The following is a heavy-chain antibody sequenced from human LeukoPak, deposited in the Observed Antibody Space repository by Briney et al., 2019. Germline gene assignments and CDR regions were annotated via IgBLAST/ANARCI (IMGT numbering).Heavy chain of an antibody. D-gene: IGHD3-3*01. CDR1: GGSISSSSYY. CDR3: ARRYDFWNY. V-gene: IGHV4-39*01. J-gene: IGHJ4*02. CDR2: IYYGGST. Sequence: SETLSLTCTVSGGSISSSSYYWGWIRQPPGKGLEWIGSIYYGGSTYYNPSLKSRVTISVDTSKNQFSLRLSSVTAADTAVYYCARRYDFWNYWGQGTLVTVSS.